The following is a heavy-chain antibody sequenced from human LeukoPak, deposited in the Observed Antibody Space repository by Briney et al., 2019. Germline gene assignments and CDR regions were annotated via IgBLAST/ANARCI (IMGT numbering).Heavy chain of an antibody. CDR3: ARASGNVDSVDI. V-gene: IGHV3-66*01. CDR1: GFTVSSNY. D-gene: IGHD1-1*01. CDR2: IYSGGST. J-gene: IGHJ3*02. Sequence: GGSLRLSCAASGFTVSSNYMSWVRQAPGKGLEWVSVIYSGGSTYYADSVKGRFTISRDNSKNTLYLQMNSLRAEDTAVYYCARASGNVDSVDIWGQGTMVTVSS.